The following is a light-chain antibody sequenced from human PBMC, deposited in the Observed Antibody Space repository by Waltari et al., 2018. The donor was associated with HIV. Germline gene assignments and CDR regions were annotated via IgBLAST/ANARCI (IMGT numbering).Light chain of an antibody. CDR1: TSNIGSHT. V-gene: IGLV1-44*01. J-gene: IGLJ2*01. Sequence: QSVLTQPPSASGTPGQRVTISCSGSTSNIGSHTVSWYQHLPGPAPKLLIYNNSQRPSGVPDRFSGSKSDTSASLAISGLQSEDEAGYFCAAWDDSLNGAIFGRGTKLTVL. CDR3: AAWDDSLNGAI. CDR2: NNS.